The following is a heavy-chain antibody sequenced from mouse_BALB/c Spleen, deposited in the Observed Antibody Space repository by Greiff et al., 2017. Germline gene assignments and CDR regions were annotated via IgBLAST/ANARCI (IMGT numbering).Heavy chain of an antibody. D-gene: IGHD1-2*01. V-gene: IGHV1S56*01. J-gene: IGHJ4*01. CDR1: GYTFTSYY. CDR3: AREATAPHAMDY. CDR2: IYPGNVNT. Sequence: VQLQQSGPELVKPGASVRISCKASGYTFTSYYIHWVKQRPGQGLEWIGWIYPGNVNTKYNEKFKGKATLTADKSSSTAYMQLSSLTSEDSAVYFCAREATAPHAMDYWGQGTSVTVSS.